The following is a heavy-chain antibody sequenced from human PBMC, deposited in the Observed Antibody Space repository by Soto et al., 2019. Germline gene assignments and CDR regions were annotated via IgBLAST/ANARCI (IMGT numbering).Heavy chain of an antibody. CDR3: ARENGERGLDY. J-gene: IGHJ4*02. CDR2: ITSSGDYT. CDR1: GFTFSNYY. Sequence: QVQLVESGGGLVKPGGSLRLSCAASGFTFSNYYMSWIRQAPGKGLEWVSYITSSGDYTKYADSVKGRFTISRDNAKNSLNLQMNSLRAEDTAVYYCARENGERGLDYWGQGILVTVSS. V-gene: IGHV3-11*05. D-gene: IGHD1-1*01.